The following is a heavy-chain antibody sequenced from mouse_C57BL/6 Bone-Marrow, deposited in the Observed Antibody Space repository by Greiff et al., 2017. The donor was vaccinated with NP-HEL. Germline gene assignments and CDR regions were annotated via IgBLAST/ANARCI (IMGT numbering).Heavy chain of an antibody. CDR2: VYPYNGGT. CDR1: GFTFTDYY. D-gene: IGHD1-1*01. CDR3: ARHHYYGSSYNWYFDV. J-gene: IGHJ1*03. V-gene: IGHV1-36*01. Sequence: VQLQQSGPVLVKPGPSVKISCKASGFTFTDYYMHWVKQSHGKSLEWIGLVYPYNGGTSYNQKFKGKATLTVDTSSSTAYMELNSLTSEDSAVYYCARHHYYGSSYNWYFDVWGTGTTVTVSS.